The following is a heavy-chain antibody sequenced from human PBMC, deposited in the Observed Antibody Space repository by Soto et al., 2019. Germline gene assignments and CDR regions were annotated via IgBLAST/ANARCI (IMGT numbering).Heavy chain of an antibody. J-gene: IGHJ4*02. CDR2: ISGSGGST. CDR3: ARRSSGWYFDY. Sequence: EVQLLESGGGLVQPGGSLRLSCAASGFTFSSYAMHWVRQAPGKGLEWVSVISGSGGSTYYADSVKGRFTISRDNSKNTLYLQMNSLRAEYTAVYYCARRSSGWYFDYWGQGPLVTVSS. D-gene: IGHD6-19*01. CDR1: GFTFSSYA. V-gene: IGHV3-23*01.